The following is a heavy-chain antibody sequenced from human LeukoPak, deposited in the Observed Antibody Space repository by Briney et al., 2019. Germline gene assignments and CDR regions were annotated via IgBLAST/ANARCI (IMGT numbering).Heavy chain of an antibody. D-gene: IGHD6-19*01. V-gene: IGHV3-11*04. CDR2: ISSSGSTI. CDR1: GFTVSDYY. Sequence: GGSLRLSCAASGFTVSDYYMNYIRQAPGKGLERFSYISSSGSTIYYADSVKGRFTISRDNAKKSLFLEMNSLRAEDTAVYYCARAGSSQWLVDLFDFWGQGTLVTVSS. CDR3: ARAGSSQWLVDLFDF. J-gene: IGHJ4*02.